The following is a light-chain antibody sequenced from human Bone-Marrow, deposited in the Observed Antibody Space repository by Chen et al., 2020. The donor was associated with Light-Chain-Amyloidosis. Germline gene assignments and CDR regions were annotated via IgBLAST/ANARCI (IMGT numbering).Light chain of an antibody. J-gene: IGLJ2*01. Sequence: QSALTQPASVSGSPGQSITISSTGTSSDVGGYNHVSWYQQNPGKAPKLMIYDVSNRPSGVSNRFSGSKSGNTASLTISGLQAEDEADYYCSSYTSSRTLVFGGGTKLTVL. CDR3: SSYTSSRTLV. V-gene: IGLV2-14*03. CDR1: SSDVGGYNH. CDR2: DVS.